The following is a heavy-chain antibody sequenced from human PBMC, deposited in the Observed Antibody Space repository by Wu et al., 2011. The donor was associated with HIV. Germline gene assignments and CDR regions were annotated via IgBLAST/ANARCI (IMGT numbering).Heavy chain of an antibody. CDR3: AHGSGSWYYFDY. Sequence: QVQLVQSGAEVKKPGASVKVSCKASGYTFTTYGISWVRQAPGQGLEWIGWIRTYNGETNYAQKFQGRVTVTTDTSTSTVYMEVRSLRSDDTAVYYCAHGSGSWYYFDYWGQGTLGHRLL. D-gene: IGHD3-10*01. CDR1: GYTFTTYG. CDR2: IRTYNGET. V-gene: IGHV1-18*01. J-gene: IGHJ4*02.